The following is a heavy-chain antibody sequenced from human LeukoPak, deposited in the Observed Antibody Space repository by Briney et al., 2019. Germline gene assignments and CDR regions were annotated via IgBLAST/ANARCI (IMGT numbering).Heavy chain of an antibody. Sequence: ASVRVSCXASGYTFTSYDINWVRQATGQGLEWMGWMNPNSGNTGYAQKFQGRVTITRNTSISTAYMELSSLRSEDTAVYYCARPARGYYDFWSGYYLVVWGQGTLVTVSS. J-gene: IGHJ4*02. CDR3: ARPARGYYDFWSGYYLVV. V-gene: IGHV1-8*03. CDR1: GYTFTSYD. CDR2: MNPNSGNT. D-gene: IGHD3-3*01.